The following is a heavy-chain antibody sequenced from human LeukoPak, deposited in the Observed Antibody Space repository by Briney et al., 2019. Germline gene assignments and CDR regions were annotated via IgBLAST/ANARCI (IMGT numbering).Heavy chain of an antibody. Sequence: GGSLRLSCAASGFTFSNAWMNWVRQAPGKGLEWVSAISGSGGSTYYADSVKGRFTISRDNSKNTLYLQMSSLRAEDTAVYYCAKDRWLLRGDAFDIWGPGTMVTVSS. CDR3: AKDRWLLRGDAFDI. D-gene: IGHD2-15*01. CDR1: GFTFSNAW. CDR2: ISGSGGST. J-gene: IGHJ3*02. V-gene: IGHV3-23*01.